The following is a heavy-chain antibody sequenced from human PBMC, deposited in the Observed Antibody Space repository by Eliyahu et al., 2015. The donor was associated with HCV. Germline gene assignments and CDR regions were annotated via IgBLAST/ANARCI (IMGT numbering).Heavy chain of an antibody. J-gene: IGHJ6*02. V-gene: IGHV3-11*01. CDR2: ISSSGGTR. D-gene: IGHD6-13*01. CDR1: GFTFSDYY. CDR3: ARSIAGTGFYYGLDV. Sequence: QVQLVESGGGLVKPGGSLRLSCSASGFTFSDYYMSWIRPAPGKGREWVSYISSSGGTRYYADSVKGRFTISRDNAKNSLSVQMNTLGADDAAVYFCARSIAGTGFYYGLDVWGQGTTVIVSS.